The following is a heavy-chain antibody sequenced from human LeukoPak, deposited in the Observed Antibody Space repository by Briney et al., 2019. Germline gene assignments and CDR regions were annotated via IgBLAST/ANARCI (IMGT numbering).Heavy chain of an antibody. Sequence: SESLSLTCAVYGGSFSGYYWSWIRQPPGKGLEWIGEINHSGSTNYNPSLKSGVTISVDTSKNQFSLKLSAVTATDTAVYYCARGLGSTSFAFDIWGQGTMVTVSS. CDR2: INHSGST. D-gene: IGHD2-2*01. CDR1: GGSFSGYY. J-gene: IGHJ3*02. V-gene: IGHV4-34*01. CDR3: ARGLGSTSFAFDI.